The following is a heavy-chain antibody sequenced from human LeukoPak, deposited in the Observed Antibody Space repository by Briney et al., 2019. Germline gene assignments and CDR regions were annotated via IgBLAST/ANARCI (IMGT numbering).Heavy chain of an antibody. Sequence: WGTLRLSCAVSGFSINSYAMSWVRQPPGKGLEWVSAVSRFGGTTYYAASAKGRFTISRDNSNNRVYLQMNRLRVGDTALYYCVKHVGSRWSNNRFDPWGQGTLVTVS. CDR2: VSRFGGTT. J-gene: IGHJ5*02. D-gene: IGHD6-13*01. V-gene: IGHV3-23*01. CDR3: VKHVGSRWSNNRFDP. CDR1: GFSINSYA.